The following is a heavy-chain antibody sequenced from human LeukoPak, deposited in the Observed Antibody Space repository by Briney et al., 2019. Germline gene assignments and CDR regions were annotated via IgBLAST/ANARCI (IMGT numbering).Heavy chain of an antibody. D-gene: IGHD5-24*01. J-gene: IGHJ4*02. CDR1: GFTFSNAW. CDR2: IKSKTDGGTT. CDR3: TTVRRWLETNFDY. Sequence: PGGSLRLSCAASGFTFSNAWMSWVRQAPGKGLEWVGRIKSKTDGGTTDYAAPVKGRFTISRDDSKNTLYLQMNSLKTEDTAVYYCTTVRRWLETNFDYWGQGTLVTVSS. V-gene: IGHV3-15*01.